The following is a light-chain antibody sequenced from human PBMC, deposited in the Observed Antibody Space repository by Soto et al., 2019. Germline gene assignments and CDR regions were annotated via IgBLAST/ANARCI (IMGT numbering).Light chain of an antibody. CDR3: QQYDNLVYT. CDR1: QDISNY. CDR2: DAS. V-gene: IGKV1-33*01. J-gene: IGKJ2*01. Sequence: DIQMTQSPSSLSASVGDRVTITCQASQDISNYLNWYQQKPGKAPKLLIYDASNLETGVPSRFSGSGSGTDFTFTISSPQPEDIATYYCQQYDNLVYTFGQGTKLEIK.